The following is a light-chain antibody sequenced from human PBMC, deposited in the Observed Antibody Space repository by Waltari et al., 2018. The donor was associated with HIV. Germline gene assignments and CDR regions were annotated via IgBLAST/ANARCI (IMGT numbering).Light chain of an antibody. CDR3: QSYDSSLSGWV. Sequence: QSVLTQPPSVSGAPGQRVTISCTGSSSNIGAGYDVHWYPPLPGTAPKLLIYGNSTRPSGVPYRFSGSKSGTSASLAITGLQAEDEADYYCQSYDSSLSGWVFGGGTKLTVL. CDR1: SSNIGAGYD. V-gene: IGLV1-40*01. J-gene: IGLJ3*02. CDR2: GNS.